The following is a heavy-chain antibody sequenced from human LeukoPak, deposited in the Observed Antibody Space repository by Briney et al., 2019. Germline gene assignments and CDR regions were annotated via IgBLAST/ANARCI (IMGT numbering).Heavy chain of an antibody. D-gene: IGHD1-1*01. J-gene: IGHJ4*02. CDR1: GFTFSSYS. CDR3: ARDQNNWNEKDY. CDR2: ISSSSSYI. V-gene: IGHV3-21*01. Sequence: PGGSLRLSCAASGFTFSSYSMNWVRQAPGKGLEWVSSISSSSSYIYYAGSVKGRFTISRDNAKNSLYLQMNSLRAEDTAVYYCARDQNNWNEKDYWGQGTLVTVSS.